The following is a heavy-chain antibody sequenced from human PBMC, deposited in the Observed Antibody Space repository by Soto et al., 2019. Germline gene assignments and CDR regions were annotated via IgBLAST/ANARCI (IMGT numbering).Heavy chain of an antibody. Sequence: ESGGGVVQPGRSLRLSCAASGFTFSSYGMHWVRQAPGKGLEWVAVIWYDGSNKYYADSVKGRFTISRDNSKNTLYLQMNSLRAEDTAVYYCARGDSSGWGYYYYYYMDVWGKGTTVTVSS. J-gene: IGHJ6*03. CDR1: GFTFSSYG. CDR3: ARGDSSGWGYYYYYYMDV. V-gene: IGHV3-33*01. CDR2: IWYDGSNK. D-gene: IGHD6-25*01.